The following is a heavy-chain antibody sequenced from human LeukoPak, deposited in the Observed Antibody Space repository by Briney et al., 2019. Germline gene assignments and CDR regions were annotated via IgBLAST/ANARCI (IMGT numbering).Heavy chain of an antibody. CDR3: AKNGDRGAYCSGGSCYPYYYYYMDV. J-gene: IGHJ6*03. Sequence: GGSLRLSCAASGFTFSSYSMNWVRQAPGKGLEWVSAISASGGTTYYADSVKGHFTISRDNSKNTLYLQMNSLSAEDTAVYYCAKNGDRGAYCSGGSCYPYYYYYMDVWGKGTTATISS. CDR2: ISASGGTT. V-gene: IGHV3-23*01. CDR1: GFTFSSYS. D-gene: IGHD2-15*01.